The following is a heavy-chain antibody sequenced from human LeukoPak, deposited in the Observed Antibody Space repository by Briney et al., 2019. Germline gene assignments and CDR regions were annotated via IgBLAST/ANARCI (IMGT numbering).Heavy chain of an antibody. CDR3: ARDSLPMAVTGPFDH. J-gene: IGHJ4*02. V-gene: IGHV3-33*01. Sequence: GRSLRLSCAASGFNFSSYGMHWVRQAPGKGLEWVTSIWFDGSNIHYADSEKGRVIISRDNSKSALYLQMNSLRAEDTAIYYCARDSLPMAVTGPFDHWGQGALVTVSS. D-gene: IGHD6-19*01. CDR2: IWFDGSNI. CDR1: GFNFSSYG.